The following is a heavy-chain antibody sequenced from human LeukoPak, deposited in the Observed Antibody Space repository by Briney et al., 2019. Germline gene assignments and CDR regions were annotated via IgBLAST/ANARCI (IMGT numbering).Heavy chain of an antibody. V-gene: IGHV5-51*01. Sequence: GESLKISCKGSGYTFTTYWIGWVRQMPGKGLESMGIIYPGDSDTRYSPSFQGQVTISADKSINTAYLQWSSLKASDTAMYYCARGAAMVTNDFDYWGQGTLVTVSS. D-gene: IGHD5-18*01. CDR1: GYTFTTYW. J-gene: IGHJ4*02. CDR3: ARGAAMVTNDFDY. CDR2: IYPGDSDT.